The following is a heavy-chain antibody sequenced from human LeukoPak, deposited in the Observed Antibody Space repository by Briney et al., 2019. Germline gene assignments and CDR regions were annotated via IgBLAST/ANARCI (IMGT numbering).Heavy chain of an antibody. J-gene: IGHJ3*02. CDR1: GFTFSSYS. Sequence: GGSLRLSCAASGFTFSSYSMNWVRQAPGKGLEWVSSISSSSSYIYYADSVKGRFTISRDSAKNSLYLQMNSLRAEDTAVYYCARDGGQLVLDAFDIWGQGTMVTVSS. V-gene: IGHV3-21*01. D-gene: IGHD6-6*01. CDR2: ISSSSSYI. CDR3: ARDGGQLVLDAFDI.